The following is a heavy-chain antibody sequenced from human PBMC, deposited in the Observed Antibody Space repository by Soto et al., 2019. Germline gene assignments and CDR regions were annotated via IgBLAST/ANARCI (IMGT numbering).Heavy chain of an antibody. D-gene: IGHD4-17*01. J-gene: IGHJ2*01. CDR1: GGSISGGVYY. Sequence: QVQLQESGPGLVKPSQTLSLTCTVSGGSISGGVYYWSWIRQPPGKGLEWIGYIFDSGSTYYNPSLKSRVTISVDTSKNQFPLRLSSVTAVETAVYYRAREIIPLTSVWYFDLWGRGTLVTVSS. CDR3: AREIIPLTSVWYFDL. V-gene: IGHV4-30-4*01. CDR2: IFDSGST.